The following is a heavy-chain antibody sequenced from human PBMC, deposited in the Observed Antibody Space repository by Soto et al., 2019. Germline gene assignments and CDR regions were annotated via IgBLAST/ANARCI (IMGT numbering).Heavy chain of an antibody. D-gene: IGHD1-26*01. CDR1: GGSISRYY. Sequence: SETLSLTCTVSGGSISRYYWSWIRQPPGKGLEWIGYIYYSGSTNYNPSLKSRVTISVDTSKNQFSLKLSSVTAADTAVYYCARERYYGNYFDYWGQGTLVTVS. CDR3: ARERYYGNYFDY. J-gene: IGHJ4*02. CDR2: IYYSGST. V-gene: IGHV4-59*01.